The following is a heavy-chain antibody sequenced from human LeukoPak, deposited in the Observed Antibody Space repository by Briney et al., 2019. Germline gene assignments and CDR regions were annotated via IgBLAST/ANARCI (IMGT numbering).Heavy chain of an antibody. CDR2: LNGDSSLI. CDR3: AKDSGAYPAWFFDY. V-gene: IGHV3-23*01. J-gene: IGHJ4*02. Sequence: PGGSLRLSRAASGFPFNSYAMTWVRQAPGKGLEWVSTLNGDSSLIYYADSVKGRFTISRDTSKNTLYLQMNSLRADDTAIYYCAKDSGAYPAWFFDYWGQGILVTVSS. CDR1: GFPFNSYA. D-gene: IGHD1-26*01.